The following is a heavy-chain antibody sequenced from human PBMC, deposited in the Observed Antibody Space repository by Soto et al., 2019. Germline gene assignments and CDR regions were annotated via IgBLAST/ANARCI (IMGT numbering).Heavy chain of an antibody. CDR2: IYHSGST. J-gene: IGHJ4*02. CDR1: GGSISSGGYS. D-gene: IGHD6-13*01. Sequence: PSETLSLTCAVSGGSISSGGYSWGWTRQPPGKGLEWIGYIYHSGSTYYNPSLKSRVTISVDRSKNQFSLKLSSVTAADTAVYYCARGSSWSDYYFDYWGQGTLVTVSS. V-gene: IGHV4-30-2*01. CDR3: ARGSSWSDYYFDY.